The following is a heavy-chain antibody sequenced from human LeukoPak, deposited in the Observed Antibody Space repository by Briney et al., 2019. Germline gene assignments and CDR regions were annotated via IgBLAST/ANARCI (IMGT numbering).Heavy chain of an antibody. V-gene: IGHV3-21*01. CDR1: GFTFSSYS. D-gene: IGHD2-8*01. CDR2: ISSSSSYV. Sequence: PGGSLRLSCAASGFTFSSYSMNWVRQAPGKGLEWVSSISSSSSYVYYADSVKGRFTISRDNAKNSLYLQMNSLRAEDTDVYYCAGDRPGYCTNGVCYAPLHYWGQGTLVTVSS. J-gene: IGHJ4*02. CDR3: AGDRPGYCTNGVCYAPLHY.